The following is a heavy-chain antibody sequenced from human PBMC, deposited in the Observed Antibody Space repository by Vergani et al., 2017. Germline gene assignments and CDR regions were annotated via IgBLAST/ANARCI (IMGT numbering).Heavy chain of an antibody. Sequence: QLQLQESGSGLVKPSQTLSLTCTVSGGSISSGSYYWSWIRQPAGKGPEWIGRIYSSGSTNYNPSLKSRVIVSVDTSKNQFSLKLSSVTAADTAVYYCAREGPAENHFGVVLDYYYAMDVWGQGTTVTVSS. V-gene: IGHV4-61*02. J-gene: IGHJ6*02. CDR1: GGSISSGSYY. D-gene: IGHD3-3*01. CDR3: AREGPAENHFGVVLDYYYAMDV. CDR2: IYSSGST.